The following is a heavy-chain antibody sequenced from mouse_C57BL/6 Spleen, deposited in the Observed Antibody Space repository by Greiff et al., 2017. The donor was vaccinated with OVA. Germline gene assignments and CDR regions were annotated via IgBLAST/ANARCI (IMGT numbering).Heavy chain of an antibody. V-gene: IGHV5-9-1*02. D-gene: IGHD1-1*01. Sequence: EVKVVESGEGLVKPGGSLKLSCAASGFTFSSYAMSWVRQTPEKRLEWVAYISSGGDYIYYADTVKGRFTISRDNARNTLYLQMSSLKSEDTAMYYCTRGPYYYGSSYDAMDYWGQGTSVTVSS. J-gene: IGHJ4*01. CDR2: ISSGGDYI. CDR3: TRGPYYYGSSYDAMDY. CDR1: GFTFSSYA.